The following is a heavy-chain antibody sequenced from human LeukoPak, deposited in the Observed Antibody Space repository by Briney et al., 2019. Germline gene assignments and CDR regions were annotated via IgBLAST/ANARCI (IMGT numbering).Heavy chain of an antibody. J-gene: IGHJ5*02. Sequence: GGSLRLSCAASGFTFSSYWMSWVRQAPGKGLEWVANIKQDGSEKYYVDSVKGRFTISRDNAKNSLYLQMNSLSAEDTAVYYCARESSGVVVPAAIIWFDPWGQGTLVTVSS. CDR1: GFTFSSYW. D-gene: IGHD2-2*01. CDR2: IKQDGSEK. V-gene: IGHV3-7*01. CDR3: ARESSGVVVPAAIIWFDP.